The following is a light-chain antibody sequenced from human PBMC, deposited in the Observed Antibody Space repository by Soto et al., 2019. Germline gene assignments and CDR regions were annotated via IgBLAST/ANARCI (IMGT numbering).Light chain of an antibody. CDR3: QQGYSNPWT. CDR2: AAS. V-gene: IGKV1-39*01. CDR1: QRISTW. J-gene: IGKJ1*01. Sequence: DIQMTQSPSTLSASVGDGVNITCRASQRISTWLAWYQQKAGQAPKLLIYAASNLQSGVPSRFSGRGSGTDFTLTVESLQPEDFATYYCQQGYSNPWTFGQGTKVDI.